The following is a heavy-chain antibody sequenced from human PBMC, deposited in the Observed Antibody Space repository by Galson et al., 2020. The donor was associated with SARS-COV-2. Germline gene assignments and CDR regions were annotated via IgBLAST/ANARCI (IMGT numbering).Heavy chain of an antibody. CDR1: GFTFSSYA. CDR3: ARTYSGSYHDYFDY. J-gene: IGHJ4*02. Sequence: QLGASLKTSCAASGFTFSSYAMHWVRQAPGKGLEWVAVISYDGSNKYYADSVKGRFTISRDNSKNTLYLQMNSLRAEDTAVYYCARTYSGSYHDYFDYWGQGTLVTVSS. V-gene: IGHV3-30*04. CDR2: ISYDGSNK. D-gene: IGHD1-26*01.